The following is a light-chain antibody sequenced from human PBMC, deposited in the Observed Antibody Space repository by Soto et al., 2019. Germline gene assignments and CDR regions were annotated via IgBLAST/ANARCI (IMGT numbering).Light chain of an antibody. CDR1: QSVSSN. CDR3: HQHTDWPPA. Sequence: EIVMTQSPATLSVSPGERATLSCRASQSVSSNVAWYQQKPGQAPRLLIYDASTRATGIPARFSGSGSGTEFTLTISGLQSEDFAVYYCHQHTDWPPAFGQGTKVDIK. J-gene: IGKJ1*01. V-gene: IGKV3-15*01. CDR2: DAS.